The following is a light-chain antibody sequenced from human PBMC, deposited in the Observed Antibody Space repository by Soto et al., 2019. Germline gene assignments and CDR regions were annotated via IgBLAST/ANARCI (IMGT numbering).Light chain of an antibody. CDR2: LNSDGSH. J-gene: IGLJ1*01. Sequence: QPVLTQSPSASASLGASVKLTCTLSSGHSSYAIAWHQQQPEKGPRYLMKLNSDGSHSKGDGIPDRFSGSSSGAERYLPISSLQSEDEADYYCQTWVTGIYVFGTGTKLTVL. V-gene: IGLV4-69*01. CDR1: SGHSSYA. CDR3: QTWVTGIYV.